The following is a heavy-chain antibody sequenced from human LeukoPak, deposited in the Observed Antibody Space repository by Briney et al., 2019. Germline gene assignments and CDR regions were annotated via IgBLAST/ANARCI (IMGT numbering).Heavy chain of an antibody. Sequence: ASVKVSCKASGYTFTNYYMHWVRQAPGQGPEWMGRIDLGGGSTDYAQKLQGRVTMIRDTSTSTVYMELNGLRSEDTAVYYCAREGCSGTRCSTIGAFDIWGQGTMVTVSS. CDR1: GYTFTNYY. J-gene: IGHJ3*02. CDR2: IDLGGGST. D-gene: IGHD2-2*01. CDR3: AREGCSGTRCSTIGAFDI. V-gene: IGHV1-46*04.